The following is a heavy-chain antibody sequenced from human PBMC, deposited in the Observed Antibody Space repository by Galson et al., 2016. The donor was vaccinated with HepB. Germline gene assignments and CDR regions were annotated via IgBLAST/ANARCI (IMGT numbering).Heavy chain of an antibody. CDR1: GFTFSDHY. CDR3: ARDLSGAAMVRFGMDV. J-gene: IGHJ6*02. CDR2: INTSGRTI. D-gene: IGHD5-18*01. Sequence: SLRLSCAASGFTFSDHYMTWIRQAPGKGLEWVAYINTSGRTIYYADSVKGRFTISRDNAKNSLYLQMNSLRGGDTAVYYCARDLSGAAMVRFGMDVWGQGTTVTVSS. V-gene: IGHV3-11*01.